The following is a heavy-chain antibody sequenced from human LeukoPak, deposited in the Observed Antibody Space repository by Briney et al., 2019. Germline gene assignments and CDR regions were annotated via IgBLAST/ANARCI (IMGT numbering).Heavy chain of an antibody. CDR1: GFSFRSYA. Sequence: GGSLRLSCAASGFSFRSYAMSWVRQAPGTGLEWVSAISGSGGTTDSADSVKGRFTISRDNSKNTLYLQMNSLRAEDTAVYYCATAAGADFFDYWGQGTLVTVPS. CDR2: ISGSGGTT. J-gene: IGHJ4*02. D-gene: IGHD3-3*01. V-gene: IGHV3-23*01. CDR3: ATAAGADFFDY.